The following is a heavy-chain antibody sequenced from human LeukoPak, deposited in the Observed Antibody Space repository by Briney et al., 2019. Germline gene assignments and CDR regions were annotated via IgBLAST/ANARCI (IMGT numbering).Heavy chain of an antibody. CDR3: ARALFEEMAYDY. Sequence: GASVKVSCKASGGTFSSYAISWVRQAPGQGLEWMGGIIPTFGTANYAQKFQGRVTITADESTSTAYMELSSLRSEDTAVYYCARALFEEMAYDYWGQGTLVTVSS. CDR2: IIPTFGTA. CDR1: GGTFSSYA. J-gene: IGHJ4*02. D-gene: IGHD5-24*01. V-gene: IGHV1-69*13.